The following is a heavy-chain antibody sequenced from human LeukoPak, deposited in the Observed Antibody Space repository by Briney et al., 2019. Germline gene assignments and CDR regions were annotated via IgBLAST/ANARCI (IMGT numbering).Heavy chain of an antibody. J-gene: IGHJ4*02. CDR3: AREDGQLGYDILTGYYLQGGAAIKY. CDR1: GGTFSSYA. Sequence: ASVKVSCKASGGTFSSYAISWVRQAPGQGLEWMGGIIPIFGTANYAQKFQGRVTITADESRSTAYMELSSLSSEDTAVYYCAREDGQLGYDILTGYYLQGGAAIKYWGQGTLVTVSS. D-gene: IGHD3-9*01. V-gene: IGHV1-69*13. CDR2: IIPIFGTA.